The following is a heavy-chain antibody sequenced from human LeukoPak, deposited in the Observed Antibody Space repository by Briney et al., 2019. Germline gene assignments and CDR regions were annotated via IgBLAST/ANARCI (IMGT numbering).Heavy chain of an antibody. CDR3: AGGELERPFDY. D-gene: IGHD1-1*01. J-gene: IGHJ4*02. CDR2: ISAYSGGT. Sequence: GASVKVSCKASGYTFTSYGISWVRQAPGQGLEWMGWISAYSGGTNYAQKFQGRVTMTRDTSISTAYMELSRLRSDDTAVYYCAGGELERPFDYWGQGTLVTVSS. CDR1: GYTFTSYG. V-gene: IGHV1-2*02.